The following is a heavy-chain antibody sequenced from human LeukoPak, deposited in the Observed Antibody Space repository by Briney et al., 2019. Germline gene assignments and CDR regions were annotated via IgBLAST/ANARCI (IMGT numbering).Heavy chain of an antibody. J-gene: IGHJ2*01. V-gene: IGHV4-59*08. CDR2: VSYSGTT. CDR3: ARGLRDYYDSSGYYYDWYFDL. Sequence: SETLSLTCNVSGDSIISYYYSWIRQPPGKGLEWIGHVSYSGTTKYNPSLKSRVSISEDTSKNQFSLKLSSVTAADTAVYYCARGLRDYYDSSGYYYDWYFDLWGRGTLVTVSS. D-gene: IGHD3-22*01. CDR1: GDSIISYY.